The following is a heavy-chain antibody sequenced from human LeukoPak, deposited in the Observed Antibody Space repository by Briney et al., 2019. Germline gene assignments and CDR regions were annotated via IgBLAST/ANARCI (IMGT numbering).Heavy chain of an antibody. D-gene: IGHD3-10*01. Sequence: GASVKVSCKASGCTFTSYGISWVRQAPGQGLEWMGWISAYNGNTNYAQKLQGRVTMTTDTSTSTAYMELRSLRSDDTAVYYCARDHYYYGSGSYYNPLGYWGQGTLVTVSS. V-gene: IGHV1-18*01. CDR1: GCTFTSYG. CDR2: ISAYNGNT. J-gene: IGHJ4*02. CDR3: ARDHYYYGSGSYYNPLGY.